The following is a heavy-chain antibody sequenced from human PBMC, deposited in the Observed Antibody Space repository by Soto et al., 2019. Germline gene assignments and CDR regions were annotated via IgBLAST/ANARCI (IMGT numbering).Heavy chain of an antibody. Sequence: PGGSLRLSCAASGFTFSDAWMSWVRQAPGKGLEWVGRIKSKTDGGTTDYAAPVKGRFTISRDDSKNTLYLQMNSLKTEDTAVYYCXTVAENYDYLWGSYRPHWGQGTLVTVSS. CDR1: GFTFSDAW. J-gene: IGHJ4*02. CDR2: IKSKTDGGTT. CDR3: XTVAENYDYLWGSYRPH. D-gene: IGHD3-16*02. V-gene: IGHV3-15*01.